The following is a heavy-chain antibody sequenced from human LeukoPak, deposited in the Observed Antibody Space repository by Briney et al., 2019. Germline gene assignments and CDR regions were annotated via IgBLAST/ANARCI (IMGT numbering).Heavy chain of an antibody. Sequence: ASVKVSCKASGYTFSRYYMHWVRQAPGQGVEWMGRINPNSGGTNYAQKFQGRVTMTRDTSIGTAYMELSSLTSDDTAVYYCARDGANKVRGVHYYYMDVWGKGTTVTVSS. J-gene: IGHJ6*03. CDR1: GYTFSRYY. CDR2: INPNSGGT. D-gene: IGHD3-10*01. V-gene: IGHV1-2*06. CDR3: ARDGANKVRGVHYYYMDV.